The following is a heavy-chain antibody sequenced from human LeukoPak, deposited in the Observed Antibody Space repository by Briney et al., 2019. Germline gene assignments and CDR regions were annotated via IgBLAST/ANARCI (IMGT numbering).Heavy chain of an antibody. V-gene: IGHV3-21*01. CDR1: GFTFSSYS. J-gene: IGHJ4*02. CDR3: AREEVFYYDSSGYYNFDY. CDR2: ISSSSSYI. D-gene: IGHD3-22*01. Sequence: GGSLRLSCTASGFTFSSYSMNWVRQAPGKGLEWVSSISSSSSYIYYADSVKGRFTISRDNAKNSLYLQMNSLRAEDTAVYYCAREEVFYYDSSGYYNFDYWGQGTLVTVSS.